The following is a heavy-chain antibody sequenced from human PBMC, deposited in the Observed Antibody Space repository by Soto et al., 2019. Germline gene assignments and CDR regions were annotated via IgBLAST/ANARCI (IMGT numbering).Heavy chain of an antibody. J-gene: IGHJ5*02. D-gene: IGHD3-22*01. CDR3: ARSQGSYYYDSSGYRSWFDP. Sequence: QVQLVQSGAEVKKPGSSVKVSCKASGGTFSSYAISWVRQAPGQGLEWMGGIIPIFGTANYAQKFQGRVTITADESTSTAYMERSSLRSEDTAVYYCARSQGSYYYDSSGYRSWFDPWGQGTLVTVAS. CDR1: GGTFSSYA. V-gene: IGHV1-69*01. CDR2: IIPIFGTA.